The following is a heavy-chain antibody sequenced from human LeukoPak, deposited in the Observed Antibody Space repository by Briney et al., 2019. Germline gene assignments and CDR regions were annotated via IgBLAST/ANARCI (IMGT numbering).Heavy chain of an antibody. J-gene: IGHJ4*02. CDR2: ICATI. V-gene: IGHV3-69-1*02. D-gene: IGHD4-11*01. CDR1: GFTFSDHC. Sequence: GGSLRLSCEVSGFTFSDHCMNWVRQAPGKGLEWVAYICATISYADSVRGRFTISRDNAKRSLYLEMNSLRDEDTAFYYCVRDYDYNFDYWGQGTPVTVSS. CDR3: VRDYDYNFDY.